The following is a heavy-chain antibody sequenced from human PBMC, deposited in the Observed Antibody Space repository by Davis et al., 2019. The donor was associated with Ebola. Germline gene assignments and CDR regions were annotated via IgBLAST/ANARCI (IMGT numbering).Heavy chain of an antibody. Sequence: ASVKVSCKASGYTFTSYGISWVRQAPGQRLEWMGWINAGNGNTKYSQKFQGRVTITRDTSASTAYMELSSLRSEDTAVYYCARDYYGSGIMANWFDPWGQGTLVTVSS. CDR3: ARDYYGSGIMANWFDP. D-gene: IGHD3-10*01. CDR2: INAGNGNT. V-gene: IGHV1-3*01. J-gene: IGHJ5*02. CDR1: GYTFTSYG.